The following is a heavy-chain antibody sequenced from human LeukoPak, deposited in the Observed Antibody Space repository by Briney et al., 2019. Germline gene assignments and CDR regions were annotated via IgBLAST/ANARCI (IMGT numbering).Heavy chain of an antibody. J-gene: IGHJ4*02. D-gene: IGHD6-13*01. V-gene: IGHV3-11*04. CDR2: ISRSGSSI. CDR3: ARRRLSSSWYPDYFDY. Sequence: GGSLRLSCAASGFTFSDYYMSWIRQAPGKGLEWLSYISRSGSSIYYADSVKGRFTISRDNAKNSLYLQMNSLRAEDTAVYYCARRRLSSSWYPDYFDYWGQGTLVTVSS. CDR1: GFTFSDYY.